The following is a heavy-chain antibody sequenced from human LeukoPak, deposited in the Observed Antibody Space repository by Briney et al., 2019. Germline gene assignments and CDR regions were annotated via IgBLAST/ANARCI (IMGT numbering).Heavy chain of an antibody. CDR2: ISYTENT. J-gene: IGHJ4*02. CDR3: ARGLPVSAAVGYFDY. Sequence: SEALSLTCTVSGGSITSGGYYWSWLRHHPGKGLVWIGYISYTENTYYNPSLENRVNISLDTSKNHFSLRLISVTAADTAVYYCARGLPVSAAVGYFDYWGQGSLVTVSS. D-gene: IGHD2-15*01. V-gene: IGHV4-31*03. CDR1: GGSITSGGYY.